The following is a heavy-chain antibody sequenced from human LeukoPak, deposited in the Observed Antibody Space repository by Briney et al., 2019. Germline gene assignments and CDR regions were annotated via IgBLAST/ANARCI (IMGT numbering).Heavy chain of an antibody. Sequence: ASVKVSCKASGGALSSYAISWVRQAPGQGLEWMGRIIPNLGIANYAQKFQGRVTITADKSTSTAYMELRSLRSDDTAVYYCARDWGGYYDSSGYRFDYWGQGTLVTVSS. D-gene: IGHD3-22*01. CDR3: ARDWGGYYDSSGYRFDY. CDR2: IIPNLGIA. V-gene: IGHV1-69*04. J-gene: IGHJ4*02. CDR1: GGALSSYA.